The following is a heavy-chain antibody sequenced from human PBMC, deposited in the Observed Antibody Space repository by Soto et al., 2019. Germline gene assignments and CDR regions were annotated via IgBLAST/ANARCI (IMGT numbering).Heavy chain of an antibody. D-gene: IGHD1-26*01. CDR2: IFHSGST. J-gene: IGHJ4*02. V-gene: IGHV4-4*02. CDR1: GGSISSNNW. Sequence: QVQLQESGPGLVKPSGTLSLTCAVSGGSISSNNWWRWVRQPPGKGLEWIVEIFHSGSTHYSPSLRSRVTISVDTSKNHFSLNLTSVTAADTAVYYCARVYSGSYSDSWGQGTLVTVSS. CDR3: ARVYSGSYSDS.